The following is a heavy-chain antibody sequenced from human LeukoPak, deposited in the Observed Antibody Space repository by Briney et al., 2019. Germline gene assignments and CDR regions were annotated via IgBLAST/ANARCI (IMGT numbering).Heavy chain of an antibody. Sequence: PSETLSLTRTVSGGSISSYYWSSIRQPPGKGLEWIGYIYYSGSTNYNPSLKSRVTISVDTSKNQFSLKLSSVTAADTAVYYCARGSGGYDQAWFDPWGQGTLVTVSS. J-gene: IGHJ5*02. CDR1: GGSISSYY. CDR2: IYYSGST. D-gene: IGHD5-12*01. CDR3: ARGSGGYDQAWFDP. V-gene: IGHV4-59*01.